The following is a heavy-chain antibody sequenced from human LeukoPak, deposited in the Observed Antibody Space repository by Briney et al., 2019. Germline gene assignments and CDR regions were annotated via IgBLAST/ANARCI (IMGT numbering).Heavy chain of an antibody. V-gene: IGHV4-34*01. D-gene: IGHD1-14*01. J-gene: IGHJ4*02. Sequence: SETLSLTCAVYGGSFSGYYWSWIRQPPGKGLEWIGEINHSGSTNYNPSLKSRVTTSVDTSKNQFSLKLSSVTAADTAVYYCARGPLYRGWGQGTLVTVSS. CDR1: GGSFSGYY. CDR2: INHSGST. CDR3: ARGPLYRG.